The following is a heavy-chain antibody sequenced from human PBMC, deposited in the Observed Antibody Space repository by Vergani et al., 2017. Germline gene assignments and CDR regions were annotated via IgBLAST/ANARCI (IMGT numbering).Heavy chain of an antibody. D-gene: IGHD2-2*01. V-gene: IGHV3-23*01. CDR2: INNNGGRT. J-gene: IGHJ3*01. CDR3: AKVCGSTSCPYGGGAFYV. CDR1: GVTFNSYA. Sequence: QLLESGGGLIQQGGSVRMSCAASGVTFNSYAMTGVRQAPGKGLELVSGINNNGGRTYDADSVKGRFTISRENSKNTLYLQKTDLRAEDTATYYCAKVCGSTSCPYGGGAFYVWGHGTMVTVTS.